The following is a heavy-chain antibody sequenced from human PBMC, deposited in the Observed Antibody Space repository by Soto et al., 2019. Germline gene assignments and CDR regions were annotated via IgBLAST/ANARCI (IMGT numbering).Heavy chain of an antibody. CDR1: GXTLSSYG. Sequence: GSLRISCAASGXTLSSYGMTWVRQARGKGLEWVSAISGSGGSTYYQDSVKGRFTISRYNSKTTLYLQMNSIRAEDTAVYYCANHDPEWELPSPGYWGQGTPGTVS. D-gene: IGHD1-26*01. CDR3: ANHDPEWELPSPGY. CDR2: ISGSGGST. V-gene: IGHV3-23*02. J-gene: IGHJ4*02.